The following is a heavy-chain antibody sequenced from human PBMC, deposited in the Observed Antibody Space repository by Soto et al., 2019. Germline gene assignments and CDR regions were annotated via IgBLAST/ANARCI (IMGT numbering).Heavy chain of an antibody. J-gene: IGHJ6*03. D-gene: IGHD6-13*01. CDR1: GGSISSGGYY. V-gene: IGHV4-31*03. CDR3: ATEEQLVFFKLGGYMDV. CDR2: IYYSGST. Sequence: VQLPESGPGLVKPSQTLSLTCTVSGGSISSGGYYWSWIRQHPGKGLEWIGYIYYSGSTYYNPSLKSRVTISVDTSKNQFSLKLSSVTAADTAVYYCATEEQLVFFKLGGYMDVWGKGTTVTVSS.